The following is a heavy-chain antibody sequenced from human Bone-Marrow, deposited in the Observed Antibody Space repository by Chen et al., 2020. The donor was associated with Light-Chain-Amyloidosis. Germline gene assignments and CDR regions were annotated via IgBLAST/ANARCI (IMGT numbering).Heavy chain of an antibody. Sequence: LRLSCATQXLNFSSFGMSWVRQAPGKGLEWVSTFSGSTVSTYYAGAVKGRFIISRDNSKXXXYLXXXSLRXGXPAVYFCTRKGGYFDFWGQGSLVTVSS. CDR1: XLNFSSFG. V-gene: IGHV3-23*01. CDR3: TRKGGYFDF. J-gene: IGHJ4*02. D-gene: IGHD3-10*01. CDR2: FSGSTVST.